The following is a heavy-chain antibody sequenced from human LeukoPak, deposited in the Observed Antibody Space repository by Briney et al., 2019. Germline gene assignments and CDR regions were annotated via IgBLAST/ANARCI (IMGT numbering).Heavy chain of an antibody. Sequence: ASVMVSCKASGYTFTGYYIHWVRQAPGQGLEWMGWINPNSGGANYAQKFQGRVTMTRDTSISTAYMELSGLRSDDTAVYYCARVLERHFDYWGQGTLVTVSS. D-gene: IGHD1-1*01. J-gene: IGHJ4*02. CDR1: GYTFTGYY. CDR2: INPNSGGA. CDR3: ARVLERHFDY. V-gene: IGHV1-2*02.